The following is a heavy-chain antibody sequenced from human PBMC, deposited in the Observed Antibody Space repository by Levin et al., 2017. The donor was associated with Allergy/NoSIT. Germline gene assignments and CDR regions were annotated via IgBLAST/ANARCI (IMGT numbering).Heavy chain of an antibody. CDR1: GGSFSGYH. Sequence: NASETLSLTCAVYGGSFSGYHWSWIRQPPGKGLEWIGEINHSGSTDYNPSLKSRVTISVDTSKNQFSLSVSSVTAADTAVYYCARGRVTLTGYSGVSYHGMDVWGPGTTVTVSS. J-gene: IGHJ6*02. CDR2: INHSGST. D-gene: IGHD3-9*01. V-gene: IGHV4-34*01. CDR3: ARGRVTLTGYSGVSYHGMDV.